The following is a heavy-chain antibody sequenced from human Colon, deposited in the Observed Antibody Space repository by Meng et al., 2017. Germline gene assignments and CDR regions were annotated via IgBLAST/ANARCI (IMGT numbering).Heavy chain of an antibody. CDR1: GFSFTTWG. V-gene: IGHV3-33*01. CDR3: VRDLGMGKYADY. CDR2: IGHTGERT. Sequence: QVQLVESGGGVVQPGTALRLSFAASGFSFTTWGMHWVGQAPGKGLEWVGVIGHTGERTYYRDSLKGRFTISRDNSKNTLYLQMNNPRAEDTAVYYCVRDLGMGKYADYWGQGALVTVSS. D-gene: IGHD2-2*01. J-gene: IGHJ4*02.